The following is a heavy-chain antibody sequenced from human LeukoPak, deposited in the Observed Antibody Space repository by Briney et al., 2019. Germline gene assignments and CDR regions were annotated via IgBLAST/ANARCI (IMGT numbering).Heavy chain of an antibody. J-gene: IGHJ3*02. CDR3: AAGDAGGAFDI. Sequence: PSETLSLTCTVSGGSISSYYWSWIRQHPGKGLEWVGYIFYSGSTYYNPSLKSRLTISVDTSKNQFSLKLSSVTAADTAVYYCAAGDAGGAFDIWGQGTMVTVSS. D-gene: IGHD2-21*01. CDR2: IFYSGST. CDR1: GGSISSYY. V-gene: IGHV4-59*06.